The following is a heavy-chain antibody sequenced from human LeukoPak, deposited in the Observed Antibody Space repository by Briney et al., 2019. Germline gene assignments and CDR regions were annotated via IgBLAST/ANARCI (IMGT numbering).Heavy chain of an antibody. CDR3: ARGGVVGAAYFDY. D-gene: IGHD2-15*01. CDR1: GGSISSYY. V-gene: IGHV4-59*01. Sequence: SEILSLTCTVSGGSISSYYWSWIRQPPGKGLEWIGYIYYSGSTNYNPSLKSRVTISVDTSKNQFSLKLSSVTAADTAVYYCARGGVVGAAYFDYWGQGTLVTVSS. CDR2: IYYSGST. J-gene: IGHJ4*02.